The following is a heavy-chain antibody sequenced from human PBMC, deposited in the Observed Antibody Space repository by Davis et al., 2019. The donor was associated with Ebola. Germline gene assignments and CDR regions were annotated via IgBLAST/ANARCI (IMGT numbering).Heavy chain of an antibody. V-gene: IGHV3-64D*06. D-gene: IGHD5-18*01. J-gene: IGHJ6*02. Sequence: GESLKISCSASGFTFSSYVMHWVCQAPGKGLEYVSAISSNGGSTYYADSVKGRFTISRDNSKNTLYLQMSSLRAEDTAVYYSVKGTVDTAMVYYGMDVWGQGTTVTVSS. CDR2: ISSNGGST. CDR3: VKGTVDTAMVYYGMDV. CDR1: GFTFSSYV.